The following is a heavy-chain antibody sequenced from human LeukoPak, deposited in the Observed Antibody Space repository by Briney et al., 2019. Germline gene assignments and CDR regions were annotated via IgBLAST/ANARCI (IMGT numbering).Heavy chain of an antibody. CDR1: GYTFTSYA. J-gene: IGHJ4*02. D-gene: IGHD3-10*01. CDR3: ARFITMGTYYFDY. Sequence: GASVKVSCKASGYTFTSYAMNWVRQAPGQGLEWMGWINPNSGGTNYAQKFQGRVTMTRDTSISTAYMELSRLRSDDTAVYYCARFITMGTYYFDYWGQGTLVTVSS. CDR2: INPNSGGT. V-gene: IGHV1-2*02.